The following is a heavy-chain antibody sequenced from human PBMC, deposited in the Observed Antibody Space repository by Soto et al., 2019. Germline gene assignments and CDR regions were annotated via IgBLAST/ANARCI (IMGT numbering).Heavy chain of an antibody. Sequence: LETLSLTCTVSGGSISSSSYYWGWIRQPPGKGLEWIGSIYYSGSTYYNPSLKSRVTISVDTSKNQFSLKLSSVTAADTAVYYCARQVVVVVAATSDWFDPWGQGTLVTVSS. V-gene: IGHV4-39*01. CDR1: GGSISSSSYY. CDR2: IYYSGST. J-gene: IGHJ5*02. D-gene: IGHD2-15*01. CDR3: ARQVVVVVAATSDWFDP.